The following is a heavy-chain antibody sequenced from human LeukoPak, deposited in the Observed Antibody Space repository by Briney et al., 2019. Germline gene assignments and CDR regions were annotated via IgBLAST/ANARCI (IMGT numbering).Heavy chain of an antibody. CDR2: IWYDGSNK. CDR3: ARSPYYYYGMDV. Sequence: GRSLRLSCAASGFTFSSYGMHWVRQAPGKGLEWVAVIWYDGSNKYYADSVKGRFTISRDNSKNTRYLQMNSLRAEDTAVYYCARSPYYYYGMDVWGQGTTVTVSS. V-gene: IGHV3-33*01. CDR1: GFTFSSYG. J-gene: IGHJ6*02.